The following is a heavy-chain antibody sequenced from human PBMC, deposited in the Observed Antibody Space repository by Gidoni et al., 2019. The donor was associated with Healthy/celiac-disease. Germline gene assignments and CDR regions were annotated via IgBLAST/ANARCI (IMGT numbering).Heavy chain of an antibody. J-gene: IGHJ2*01. D-gene: IGHD2-2*01. CDR3: ARVLSSSKSWYFDL. Sequence: EVQLVESGGGLVQPGGSLRLSCAASGFTVSSNYMSWVRQAPGKGLEWVSVIYSGGSTYYADSVKGRFTISRDNSKNTLYLQMISLRAEDTAVFYCARVLSSSKSWYFDLWGRGTLVTVSS. CDR1: GFTVSSNY. V-gene: IGHV3-66*01. CDR2: IYSGGST.